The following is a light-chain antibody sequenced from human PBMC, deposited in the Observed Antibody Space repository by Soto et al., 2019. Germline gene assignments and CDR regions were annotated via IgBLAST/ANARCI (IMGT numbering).Light chain of an antibody. CDR3: SSYTSSSTRV. Sequence: QSALTQPASVSGSTGQSITISCTGASSDVGCYNYVSWYQQHPGKAPKLLIYEVSNRPSGVSNRFSGSKSGNTASLTISGLQAEDGADYYCSSYTSSSTRVFGGGTKLTVL. V-gene: IGLV2-14*01. CDR2: EVS. CDR1: SSDVGCYNY. J-gene: IGLJ3*02.